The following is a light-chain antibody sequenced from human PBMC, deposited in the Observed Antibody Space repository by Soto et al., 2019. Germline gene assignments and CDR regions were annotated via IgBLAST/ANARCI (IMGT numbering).Light chain of an antibody. V-gene: IGKV3-11*01. CDR2: DAS. Sequence: EIVYTQSPATLPLSPSERATLSCRATQRVSRYLAWYQQRPGQAPRLLIYDASNRATGVPARLSGSGSGTDFTLTISSLKPEDFATYYCIQDYNYPLTFGGGTKVDIK. CDR3: IQDYNYPLT. J-gene: IGKJ4*01. CDR1: QRVSRY.